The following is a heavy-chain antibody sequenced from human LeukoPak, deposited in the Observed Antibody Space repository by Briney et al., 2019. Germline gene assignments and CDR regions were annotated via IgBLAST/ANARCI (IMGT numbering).Heavy chain of an antibody. CDR1: GFTFSSYS. D-gene: IGHD3-10*01. Sequence: GGSLRLSCAASGFTFSSYSMNWVRQAPGKGLEWVSSISSSSSYIYYADSVKGRFTISRDNAKNSLYLQMNSLRAEDTAVYYFSREVSGSYYLRYFDYWGQGTLVTVSS. V-gene: IGHV3-21*01. CDR2: ISSSSSYI. J-gene: IGHJ4*02. CDR3: SREVSGSYYLRYFDY.